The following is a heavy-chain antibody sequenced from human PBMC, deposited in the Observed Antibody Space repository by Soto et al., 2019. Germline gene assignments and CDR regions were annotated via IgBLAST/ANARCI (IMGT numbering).Heavy chain of an antibody. J-gene: IGHJ5*02. D-gene: IGHD6-13*01. CDR2: IYYSGST. CDR1: GGSISSGGYY. V-gene: IGHV4-31*03. Sequence: QVQLQESGPGLVKPSQTLSLTCTVSGGSISSGGYYWSWIRQHPGKGLEWIGYIYYSGSTYYNPSLKSRVTISVDTSKNQFSLKLSSVTAADTAVYYCAREIAPLLAAAGRYNWFDPWGQGTLVTVSS. CDR3: AREIAPLLAAAGRYNWFDP.